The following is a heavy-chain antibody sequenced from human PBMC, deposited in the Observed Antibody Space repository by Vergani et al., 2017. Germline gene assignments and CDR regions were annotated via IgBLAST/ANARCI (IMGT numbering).Heavy chain of an antibody. D-gene: IGHD6-6*01. CDR1: GFTFSDYY. CDR2: ISSSGSTI. Sequence: VQLLESGGGLVQPGGSLRLSCAASGFTFSDYYMSWIRQAPGKGLEWVSYISSSGSTIYYADSVKGRFTISRDNAKNSLYLQMNSLRAEDTALYYCAKDFEYSSSYAFDIWGQGTMVTVSS. V-gene: IGHV3-11*01. CDR3: AKDFEYSSSYAFDI. J-gene: IGHJ3*02.